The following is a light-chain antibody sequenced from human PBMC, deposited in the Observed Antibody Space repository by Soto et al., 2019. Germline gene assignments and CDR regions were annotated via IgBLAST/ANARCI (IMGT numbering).Light chain of an antibody. J-gene: IGLJ1*01. CDR3: GTWDSSLSAFYV. CDR1: SSHIGNNY. V-gene: IGLV1-51*02. Sequence: QSVLTQPPSVSAAPGQKVTISCSGSSSHIGNNYVSWYQQLPGTAPKLLIYENNKRPSGIPDRFSGSKSGTSATLGITGLQTGDEADYYCGTWDSSLSAFYVFGTGTKLTVL. CDR2: ENN.